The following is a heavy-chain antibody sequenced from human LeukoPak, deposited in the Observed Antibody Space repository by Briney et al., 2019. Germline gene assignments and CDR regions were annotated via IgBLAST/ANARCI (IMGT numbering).Heavy chain of an antibody. CDR3: ARDTFQPGLIDS. CDR2: INTDSSDI. Sequence: PGGSLRLSCAASGFTLSRDAMNWVRQAPGKGLQWVSYINTDSSDIHYADSVKGRFTISRDNARNTLYLQLSSLRAEDSAVYYCARDTFQPGLIDSWGQGTLVTVSS. V-gene: IGHV3-21*05. D-gene: IGHD2-2*01. CDR1: GFTLSRDA. J-gene: IGHJ4*02.